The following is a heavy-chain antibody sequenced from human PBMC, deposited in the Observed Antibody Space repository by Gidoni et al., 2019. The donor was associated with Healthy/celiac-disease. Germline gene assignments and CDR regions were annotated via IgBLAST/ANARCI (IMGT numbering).Heavy chain of an antibody. V-gene: IGHV4-59*01. Sequence: QVQLQESGPGQVKPSETLSLTCTVYGGSISSYYWSWIRQPPGKGLEWIGYIYYSGSTNYNPSLKSRVTISVDTSKNQFSLKLSSVTAADTAVYYCARARYGDYAVDYWGQGTLVTVSS. CDR3: ARARYGDYAVDY. J-gene: IGHJ4*02. CDR2: IYYSGST. CDR1: GGSISSYY. D-gene: IGHD4-17*01.